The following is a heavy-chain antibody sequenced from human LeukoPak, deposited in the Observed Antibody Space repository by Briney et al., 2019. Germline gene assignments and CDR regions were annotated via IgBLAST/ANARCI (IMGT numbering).Heavy chain of an antibody. CDR2: ISAYDGKR. V-gene: IGHV1-18*01. Sequence: ASVKVSCKASGYVFNKYGITWVRQAPGQGPEWMGWISAYDGKRDFAQRFHDRLTMTTDTSTSTAYMELRNLRSDGTAIYYCSRVDYSDFGGSLHWGQGTLVTVSS. CDR3: SRVDYSDFGGSLH. J-gene: IGHJ4*02. CDR1: GYVFNKYG. D-gene: IGHD4-11*01.